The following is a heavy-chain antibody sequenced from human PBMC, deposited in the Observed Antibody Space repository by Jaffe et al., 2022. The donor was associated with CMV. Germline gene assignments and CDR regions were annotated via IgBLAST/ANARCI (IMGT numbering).Heavy chain of an antibody. Sequence: EVQLVQSGAEVKEPGESLKISCKGSGYSFTNYWIGWVRQMPGKGLEWMGIIYPGDSETRYRPSFQGQVTISVDKSISTAYLQWSSLKASDIATYYCARQGIVESSDGDYENAFDIWGQGTMVTVSS. CDR2: IYPGDSET. CDR3: ARQGIVESSDGDYENAFDI. V-gene: IGHV5-51*01. D-gene: IGHD1-26*01. J-gene: IGHJ3*02. CDR1: GYSFTNYW.